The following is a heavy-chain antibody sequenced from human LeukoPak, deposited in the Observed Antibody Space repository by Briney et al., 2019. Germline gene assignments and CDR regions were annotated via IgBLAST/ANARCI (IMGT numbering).Heavy chain of an antibody. J-gene: IGHJ6*03. Sequence: PGGSLRLFCAASGFTVSGNYMSWVRQAPGKGLEWVSVIYSGGSTYYADSVKGRFTISRDNSKNTLYLQMNSLRAEDTAVYYCARASIVPMVYVYPDFYYMDVWGKGTTVTVSS. D-gene: IGHD2-8*01. CDR3: ARASIVPMVYVYPDFYYMDV. CDR2: IYSGGST. V-gene: IGHV3-53*01. CDR1: GFTVSGNY.